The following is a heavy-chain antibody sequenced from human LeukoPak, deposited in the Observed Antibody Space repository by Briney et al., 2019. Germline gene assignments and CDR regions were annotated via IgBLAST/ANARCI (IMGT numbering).Heavy chain of an antibody. CDR2: IYTSGST. CDR3: AGTTIFGVVREY. D-gene: IGHD3-3*01. CDR1: GGSISSYY. Sequence: SETLSLTRTVSGGSISSYYWSWIRQPPGKGLEWIGYIYTSGSTNYNPSLKSRVTISVDTSKNQFSLKLSSVTAADTAVYYCAGTTIFGVVREYWGQGTLVTVSS. V-gene: IGHV4-4*09. J-gene: IGHJ4*02.